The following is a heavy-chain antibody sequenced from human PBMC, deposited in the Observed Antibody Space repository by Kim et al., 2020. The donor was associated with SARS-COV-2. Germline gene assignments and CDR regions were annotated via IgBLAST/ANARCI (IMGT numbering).Heavy chain of an antibody. CDR2: INHSGGT. Sequence: SETLSLTCAVYGGSFSDYQWSWIRQAPGKGLEWIGEINHSGGTSYNPSLKSRVTISVDTSKNQFSLKLSSVTAVDTALYYCARGRIVVVPSAILGLGPFWTYYYMDVWGKGTTVTVSS. J-gene: IGHJ6*03. CDR3: ARGRIVVVPSAILGLGPFWTYYYMDV. D-gene: IGHD2-2*02. V-gene: IGHV4-34*01. CDR1: GGSFSDYQ.